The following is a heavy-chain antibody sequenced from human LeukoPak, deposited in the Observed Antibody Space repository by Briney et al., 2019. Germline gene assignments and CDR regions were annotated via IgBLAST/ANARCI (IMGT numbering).Heavy chain of an antibody. Sequence: PSETLSLTCGVSGGSFNGCYWGWIRQSPGKGLEWIGDTNDSGTSNYNPSFKSRVTISVETPRKQFSLNLTSVTAADTAIYYCARVFSFGHRQLPPRNWFDPWGPGTLVTVSS. J-gene: IGHJ5*02. V-gene: IGHV4-34*01. CDR1: GGSFNGCY. D-gene: IGHD1-1*01. CDR2: TNDSGTS. CDR3: ARVFSFGHRQLPPRNWFDP.